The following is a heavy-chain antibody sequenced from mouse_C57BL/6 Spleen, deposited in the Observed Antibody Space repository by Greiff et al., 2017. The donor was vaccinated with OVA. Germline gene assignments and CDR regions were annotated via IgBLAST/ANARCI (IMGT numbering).Heavy chain of an antibody. CDR1: GFNIKDYY. V-gene: IGHV14-1*01. CDR2: IDPEDGDT. J-gene: IGHJ2*01. D-gene: IGHD1-1*01. Sequence: VQLQQSGAELVRPGASVKLSCTASGFNIKDYYMHWVKQRPEQGLEWIGRIDPEDGDTEYAPKFQGKATMTADTSSNTAYLQLSSLTSEDTAVYYCTPSVVAYYFDYWGQGTTLTVSS. CDR3: TPSVVAYYFDY.